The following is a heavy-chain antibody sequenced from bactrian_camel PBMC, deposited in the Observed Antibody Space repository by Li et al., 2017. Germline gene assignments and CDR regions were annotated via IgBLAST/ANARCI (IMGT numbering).Heavy chain of an antibody. Sequence: DVQLVESGGGLVQPGGSLRLSCATSGFTFSTYDMSWVRQVPGKGLEWVALINSGLENTYYADSVKGRATISRDNDRNTLSLQMNSLKPEDSAMYYCAADRKCGLMVGGLGAAAMDYWGKGTQVTVS. V-gene: IGHV3S40*01. CDR1: GFTFSTYD. D-gene: IGHD2*01. J-gene: IGHJ7*01. CDR2: INSGLENT.